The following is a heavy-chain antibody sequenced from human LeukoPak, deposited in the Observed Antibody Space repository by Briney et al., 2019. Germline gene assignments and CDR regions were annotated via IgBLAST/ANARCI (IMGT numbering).Heavy chain of an antibody. V-gene: IGHV1-46*03. CDR3: ARPAYSGSLHDAFDI. J-gene: IGHJ3*02. CDR1: GYTFTSYY. D-gene: IGHD1-26*01. CDR2: INPSGGST. Sequence: ASVKVSCKASGYTFTSYYMHWVRQAPGQGLEWMGTINPSGGSTSYAQKFQGRVTMTRDTSTSTVYMELSSLRSEDTAVYYCARPAYSGSLHDAFDIWGQGTMVTVSS.